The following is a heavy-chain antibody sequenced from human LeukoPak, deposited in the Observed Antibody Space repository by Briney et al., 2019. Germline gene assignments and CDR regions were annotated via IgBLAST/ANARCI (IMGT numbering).Heavy chain of an antibody. CDR3: GKDPNGNFIGAFDF. Sequence: GGSLRLSCAASGFTFSSYGMHWVRQAPGKGLEWMAFIRYDGSNKYYADSVKGRFTISRDNSKNTVYLQLNSLRAEDTAVYYCGKDPNGNFIGAFDFWGQGTMVTVSS. D-gene: IGHD4-23*01. V-gene: IGHV3-30*02. J-gene: IGHJ3*01. CDR1: GFTFSSYG. CDR2: IRYDGSNK.